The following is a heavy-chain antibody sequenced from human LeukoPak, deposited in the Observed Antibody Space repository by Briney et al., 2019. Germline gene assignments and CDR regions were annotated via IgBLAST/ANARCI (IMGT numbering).Heavy chain of an antibody. CDR2: ISYSGST. J-gene: IGHJ5*02. CDR1: GGSISGFY. D-gene: IGHD2-8*01. V-gene: IGHV4-59*01. Sequence: SETLSLTCTVSGGSISGFYWSWIRQSPGKGLKWIGFISYSGSTNYNPSLKSRVTISVDMSKNQFSLKLSSVTAADTAVYYCARDLVSSHWFDPWGQGTLVTVSS. CDR3: ARDLVSSHWFDP.